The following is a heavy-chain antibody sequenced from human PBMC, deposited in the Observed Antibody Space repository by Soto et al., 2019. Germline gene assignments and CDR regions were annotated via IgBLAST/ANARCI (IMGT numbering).Heavy chain of an antibody. CDR2: INPSGGST. Sequence: ASVKVSCKASGYTFTSYYMHWVRQATGQGLEWMGIINPSGGSTSYAQKFQGRVTMTRDTSTSTVYMELSSLRSEDTAVYYCARDIGQRQLGYYYYYGMDVWGQGTTVTVSS. D-gene: IGHD6-6*01. CDR1: GYTFTSYY. J-gene: IGHJ6*02. CDR3: ARDIGQRQLGYYYYYGMDV. V-gene: IGHV1-46*01.